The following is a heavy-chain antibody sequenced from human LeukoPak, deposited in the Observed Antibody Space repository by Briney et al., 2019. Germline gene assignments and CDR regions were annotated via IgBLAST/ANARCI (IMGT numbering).Heavy chain of an antibody. CDR2: MYHTGTT. CDR1: GDPIDMYY. D-gene: IGHD5-12*01. Sequence: PSETLSLTCTVSGDPIDMYYWNWIRQPPGKGLEWIGFMYHTGTTTSNPSLTSRVTMSVDTAKNQFALKLRSVTPADTAVYYCARRKGGYSGYNVATGKHYYFHLDVWGKG. J-gene: IGHJ6*03. V-gene: IGHV4-59*01. CDR3: ARRKGGYSGYNVATGKHYYFHLDV.